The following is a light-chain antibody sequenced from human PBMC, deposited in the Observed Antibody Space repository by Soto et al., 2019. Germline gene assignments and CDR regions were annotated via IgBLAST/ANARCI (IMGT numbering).Light chain of an antibody. J-gene: IGLJ3*02. Sequence: QSALTQPASVSGSPGQSITISCTGSDSDVGVYDFVSCYQQHPGKAPKLMIYDVSNRPSGVSGRFSSSKSGNTASLTISGLQAEDEADYYCSSYTTSSTRVFGGGTKLTVL. CDR1: DSDVGVYDF. CDR2: DVS. CDR3: SSYTTSSTRV. V-gene: IGLV2-14*03.